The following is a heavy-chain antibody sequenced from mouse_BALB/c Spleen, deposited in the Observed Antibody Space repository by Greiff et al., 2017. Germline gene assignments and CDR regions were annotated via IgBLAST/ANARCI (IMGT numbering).Heavy chain of an antibody. Sequence: QVQLQQSGPGLVAPSQSLSITCTVSGFSLTSYGVHWVRQPPGKGLEWLGVIWAGGSTNYNSALMSRLSISKDNSKSQVFLKMNSLQTDDTAMYYCARDEYYYGSSYDWYFDVWGAGTTVTVSS. D-gene: IGHD1-1*01. CDR2: IWAGGST. CDR3: ARDEYYYGSSYDWYFDV. J-gene: IGHJ1*01. CDR1: GFSLTSYG. V-gene: IGHV2-9*02.